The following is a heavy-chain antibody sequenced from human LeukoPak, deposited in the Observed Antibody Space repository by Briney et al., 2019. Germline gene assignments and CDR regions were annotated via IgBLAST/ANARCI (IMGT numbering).Heavy chain of an antibody. D-gene: IGHD4-17*01. CDR3: ARDLGGDSNS. J-gene: IGHJ5*02. V-gene: IGHV1-18*04. CDR2: ISTYNGNT. CDR1: GYTFTSYA. Sequence: ASVKVSCKTSGYTFTSYAISWVRQAPGQGLEWMGWISTYNGNTNYAQKLQGRVTITTDTSTSTAYLELRSLRSDDTAVYYCARDLGGDSNSWGQGTLVTVSS.